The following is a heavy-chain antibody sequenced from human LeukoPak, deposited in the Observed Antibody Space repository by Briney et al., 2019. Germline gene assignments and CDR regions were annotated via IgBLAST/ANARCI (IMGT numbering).Heavy chain of an antibody. CDR2: IYHSGST. CDR3: ARVSFWSGYIDY. CDR1: GYSISSGYY. J-gene: IGHJ4*02. V-gene: IGHV4-38-2*01. Sequence: PSETLSLTSAVPGYSISSGYYWGWIRQPPGKGPEWIGSIYHSGSTYYNPSLKSRVTISVDTSKNQFSLKLSSVTAADTAVYYCARVSFWSGYIDYWGQGTLVTVSS. D-gene: IGHD3-3*01.